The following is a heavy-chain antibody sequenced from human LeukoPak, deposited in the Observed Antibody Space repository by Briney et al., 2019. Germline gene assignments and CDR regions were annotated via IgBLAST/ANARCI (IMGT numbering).Heavy chain of an antibody. CDR2: ISGSGGST. CDR3: AKGAIAVAGSGYYFDY. CDR1: GFTFSSFG. D-gene: IGHD6-19*01. Sequence: GGSLRLSCAASGFTFSSFGMSWVRQAPGKGLEWVSAISGSGGSTYYADSVKGRFTISRDNSKNTLYLQMNSLRAEDTAVYYCAKGAIAVAGSGYYFDYWGQGTLVTVSS. V-gene: IGHV3-23*01. J-gene: IGHJ4*02.